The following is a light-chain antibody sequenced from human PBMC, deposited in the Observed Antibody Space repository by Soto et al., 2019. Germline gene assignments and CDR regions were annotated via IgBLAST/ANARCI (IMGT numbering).Light chain of an antibody. CDR2: EVN. Sequence: QSALTQPPSASGSPGQSVTISCTGTSSDVDNYNYISWYQQHPGKAPKLIIYEVNKRPSGVPDRFSGSKSGDAASLTVAGLQAEAEADYYYNSYKPYMGRNNLVFGGGTKLTVL. J-gene: IGLJ2*01. CDR3: NSYKPYMGRNNLV. V-gene: IGLV2-8*01. CDR1: SSDVDNYNY.